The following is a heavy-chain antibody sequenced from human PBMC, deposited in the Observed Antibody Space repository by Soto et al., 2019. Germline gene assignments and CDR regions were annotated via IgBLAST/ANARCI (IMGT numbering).Heavy chain of an antibody. J-gene: IGHJ5*02. V-gene: IGHV4-39*02. CDR3: AAIWASVAGIDP. Sequence: QLQLQESGPGLVKPSETLSLTCIVSGDSIRRGSSYWGWIRQPPGKGLEWIGSVYYSGSTYYNPSLKSRVTLSLDTSKNHFSLKLTSVTAADTAVYYCAAIWASVAGIDPWGQGTLVTVSS. CDR1: GDSIRRGSSY. D-gene: IGHD6-19*01. CDR2: VYYSGST.